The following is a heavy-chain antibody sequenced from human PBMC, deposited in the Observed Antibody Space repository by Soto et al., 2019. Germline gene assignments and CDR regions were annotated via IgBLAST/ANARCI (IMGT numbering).Heavy chain of an antibody. CDR2: IIPIFGTA. Sequence: ASVKVSFKASGGTFSSYAISWVRQAPGQGLEWMGGIIPIFGTANYAQKFQGRVTITADESTSTAYMELSSLRSEDTAVYYRAKIEGGLRLGELSLYQDWGQGTLVTVSS. J-gene: IGHJ4*02. V-gene: IGHV1-69*13. D-gene: IGHD3-16*02. CDR3: AKIEGGLRLGELSLYQD. CDR1: GGTFSSYA.